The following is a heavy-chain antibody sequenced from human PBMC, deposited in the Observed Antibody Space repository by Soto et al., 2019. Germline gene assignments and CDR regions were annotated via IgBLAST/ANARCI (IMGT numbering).Heavy chain of an antibody. CDR3: AKPHAGTGWCLDY. J-gene: IGHJ4*02. CDR2: IGGSGASI. CDR1: GFTFNAHA. V-gene: IGHV3-23*01. D-gene: IGHD6-19*01. Sequence: EVQLLESGGGLVQPGGSLRLSCAASGFTFNAHAMSWVRQAPGKGLEWVSGIGGSGASIYYADSVKGRFTISRDNSKNTLKLQMNRLRAEDTAVYYCAKPHAGTGWCLDYWGQGTLVTVSS.